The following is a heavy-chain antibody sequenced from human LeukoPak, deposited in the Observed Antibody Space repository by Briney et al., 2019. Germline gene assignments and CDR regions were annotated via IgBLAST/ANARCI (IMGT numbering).Heavy chain of an antibody. J-gene: IGHJ6*03. CDR3: ARDFGGPPYYYYYMDV. CDR2: IYSGGGT. Sequence: GESLRLSCAASGFTFSGSWMNWVRQAPGKGPEWVSVIYSGGGTDYADSVKGRFTISRDNSKNTLYLQMNSLRADDTAVYYCARDFGGPPYYYYYMDVWGKGTTVTVSS. D-gene: IGHD4-23*01. CDR1: GFTFSGSW. V-gene: IGHV3-53*01.